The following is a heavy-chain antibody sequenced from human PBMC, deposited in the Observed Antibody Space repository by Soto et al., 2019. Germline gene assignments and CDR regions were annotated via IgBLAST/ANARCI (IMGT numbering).Heavy chain of an antibody. D-gene: IGHD3-22*01. CDR2: IIPIFGTA. Sequence: ASVKVSCKASGGTFSSYAISWVRQAPGQGLEWMGGIIPIFGTANYAQKFQGRVTITADESTSTAYMELSSLRSEDTAVYYCARVEHDSSGYNNWFDPWGQGTLVTVSS. V-gene: IGHV1-69*13. J-gene: IGHJ5*02. CDR3: ARVEHDSSGYNNWFDP. CDR1: GGTFSSYA.